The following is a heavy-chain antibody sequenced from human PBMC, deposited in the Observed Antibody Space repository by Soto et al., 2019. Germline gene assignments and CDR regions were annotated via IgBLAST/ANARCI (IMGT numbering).Heavy chain of an antibody. CDR3: ARDRSETSLTLVDS. D-gene: IGHD4-4*01. J-gene: IGHJ4*02. CDR2: ISYNERNK. V-gene: IGHV3-30*04. Sequence: PGGSLRLSCVGSGFTFSRYSMHWVRQFPGKGLEWVSIISYNERNKYYVDSVKGRFSISRDNSRNTVYLQMNSLRHEDTAVYFCARDRSETSLTLVDSWGQGVLVTVSS. CDR1: GFTFSRYS.